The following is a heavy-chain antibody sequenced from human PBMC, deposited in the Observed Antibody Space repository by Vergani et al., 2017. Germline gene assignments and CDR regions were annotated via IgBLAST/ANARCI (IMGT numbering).Heavy chain of an antibody. CDR3: AVAGYSSGWYYYYGMDV. D-gene: IGHD6-19*01. CDR1: GGSISSGGYS. CDR2: IYHSGST. Sequence: QLQLQESGSGLVKPSQTLSLTCAVSGGSISSGGYSWSWIRQPPGKGLEWIGYIYHSGSTYYNPSLKSRVTISVDRSKNQFSLKLSSVTAADTAVYYCAVAGYSSGWYYYYGMDVWGQGTTVTVSS. V-gene: IGHV4-30-2*01. J-gene: IGHJ6*02.